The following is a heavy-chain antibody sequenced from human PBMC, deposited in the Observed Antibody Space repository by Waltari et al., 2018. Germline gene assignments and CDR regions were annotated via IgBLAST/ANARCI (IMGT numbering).Heavy chain of an antibody. CDR2: INHSGST. V-gene: IGHV4-34*01. CDR1: GGSFSGYY. Sequence: QVQLQQWGAGLLKPSETLSLPCAVYGGSFSGYYWSWIRQPPGKGLEWIGEINHSGSTNYNPSLKSRVTISVDTSKNQFSLKLSSVTAADTAVYYCARGGGGRNYWGQGTLVTVSS. CDR3: ARGGGGRNY. D-gene: IGHD3-16*01. J-gene: IGHJ4*02.